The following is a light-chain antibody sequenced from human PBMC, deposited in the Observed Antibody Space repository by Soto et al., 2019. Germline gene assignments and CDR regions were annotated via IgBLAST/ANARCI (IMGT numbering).Light chain of an antibody. CDR1: SSDVGSYNL. Sequence: QSALTQPASVSGSPGQSITISCTGTSSDVGSYNLVSWYQQHPGKAPKLMIYEVSKRPSGVSNRFSGSKSGNTASLTISGLQAEDEADYYCCSYTGRSTLVFGGGTKPPS. V-gene: IGLV2-23*02. CDR2: EVS. J-gene: IGLJ2*01. CDR3: CSYTGRSTLV.